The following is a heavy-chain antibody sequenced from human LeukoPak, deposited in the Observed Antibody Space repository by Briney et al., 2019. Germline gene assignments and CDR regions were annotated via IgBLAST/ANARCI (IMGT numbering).Heavy chain of an antibody. V-gene: IGHV1-69*06. CDR2: IIPIFGTA. J-gene: IGHJ5*02. D-gene: IGHD5-24*01. Sequence: SVKVSCKASGGTFSGYAISWVRQAPGQGLEWMGGIIPIFGTANYAQKFQGRVTITADKSTSTAYMELSSLRSEDTAVYYCARWARWLQYNWFDPWGQGTLVTVSS. CDR1: GGTFSGYA. CDR3: ARWARWLQYNWFDP.